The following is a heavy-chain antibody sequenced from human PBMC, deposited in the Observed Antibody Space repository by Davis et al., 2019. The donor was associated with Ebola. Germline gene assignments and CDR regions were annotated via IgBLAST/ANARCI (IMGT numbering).Heavy chain of an antibody. Sequence: PSGSLSLSCTVSGGSISSYYWSWIRQPPGKGLEWIGYIYYSGSTNYNPSLKSRVTISVDTSKNQFSLKLSSVTAADTAVYYCARGHLSAGQAPYYWGQGTLVTVSS. D-gene: IGHD6-19*01. CDR2: IYYSGST. J-gene: IGHJ4*02. CDR1: GGSISSYY. CDR3: ARGHLSAGQAPYY. V-gene: IGHV4-59*12.